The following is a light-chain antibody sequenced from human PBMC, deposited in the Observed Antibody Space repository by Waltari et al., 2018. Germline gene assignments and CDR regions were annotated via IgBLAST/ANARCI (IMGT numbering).Light chain of an antibody. CDR1: QIINIW. V-gene: IGKV1-5*03. CDR2: DAS. Sequence: DIQMTQSPSTLSAFVGDRVTITCRASQIINIWLAWYQQKSGKAPKLLIYDASILESGVPSRFIGSGSGTEFTLTISSLQAEDFATYYCQQYNSYSPYTFGQGTKLEMK. CDR3: QQYNSYSPYT. J-gene: IGKJ2*01.